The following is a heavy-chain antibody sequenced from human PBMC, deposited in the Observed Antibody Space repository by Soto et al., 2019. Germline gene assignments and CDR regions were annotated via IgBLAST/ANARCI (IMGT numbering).Heavy chain of an antibody. CDR3: AREGAARHRSFDY. V-gene: IGHV3-66*01. CDR2: IYSGGST. J-gene: IGHJ4*02. Sequence: EVQLVESGGGLVQPGGSLRLSCAASGFTVSRNYMSWVRQAQGKGLEWVSVIYSGGSTYYADSVKGRFTISRDNSKNTLYLHMNSRRAAATAVYYCAREGAARHRSFDYWGQGTLVTVSS. CDR1: GFTVSRNY. D-gene: IGHD6-6*01.